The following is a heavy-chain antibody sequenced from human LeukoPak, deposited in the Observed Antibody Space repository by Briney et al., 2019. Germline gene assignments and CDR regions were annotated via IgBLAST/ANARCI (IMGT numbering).Heavy chain of an antibody. V-gene: IGHV4-30-4*08. CDR1: GGSISSGDYY. CDR3: ARDSGYSSSSAVDY. J-gene: IGHJ4*02. Sequence: PSQTLSLTCTVSGGSISSGDYYWSWIRQPPGKGLEWIGYIYYSGSTYYNPSLKSRVTMSVDTSKNQFSLKLSSVTAADTAVYYCARDSGYSSSSAVDYWGQGTLVTVSS. CDR2: IYYSGST. D-gene: IGHD6-6*01.